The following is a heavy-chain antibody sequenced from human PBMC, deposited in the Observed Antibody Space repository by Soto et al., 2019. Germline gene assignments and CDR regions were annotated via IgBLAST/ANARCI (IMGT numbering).Heavy chain of an antibody. CDR1: GGTFSSYA. CDR2: IIPIFGTA. J-gene: IGHJ6*02. CDR3: AAVTYYDILTGYWPHHLRDGYYYYGMDV. D-gene: IGHD3-9*01. Sequence: QVQLVQSGAEVKKPGSSVKVSCKASGGTFSSYAISWVRQAPGQGLEWMGGIIPIFGTANYAQKFQGRVTITADKSTSTAYMELSSLRSEDTAVYYCAAVTYYDILTGYWPHHLRDGYYYYGMDVWGQGTTVTVSS. V-gene: IGHV1-69*06.